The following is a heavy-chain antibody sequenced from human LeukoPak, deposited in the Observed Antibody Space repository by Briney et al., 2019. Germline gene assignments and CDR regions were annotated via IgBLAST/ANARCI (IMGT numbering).Heavy chain of an antibody. CDR2: INSDGSST. Sequence: GGSLRLSCAASGFTFSRYSMNCVRQGPGKGLVWVSRINSDGSSTSYADSVKGRFTISRDNAKNTLYLQMNSLRAEDTAVYYCAREYSTGFDPWGQGTLVTVSS. V-gene: IGHV3-74*01. J-gene: IGHJ5*02. CDR3: AREYSTGFDP. D-gene: IGHD2-15*01. CDR1: GFTFSRYS.